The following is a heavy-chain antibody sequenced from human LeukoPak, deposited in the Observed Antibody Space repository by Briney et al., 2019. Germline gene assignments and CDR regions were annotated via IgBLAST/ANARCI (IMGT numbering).Heavy chain of an antibody. V-gene: IGHV4-39*07. D-gene: IGHD3-10*01. Sequence: PSETLSLTCTVSGGSISSSSYYWGWIRQPPGKGLEWIGYIYHSGSTYYNPSLKSRVTISVDTSKNQFSLKLSSVTAADTAVYYCASSYGSGSQFDYWGQGTLVTVSS. CDR2: IYHSGST. CDR1: GGSISSSSYY. CDR3: ASSYGSGSQFDY. J-gene: IGHJ4*02.